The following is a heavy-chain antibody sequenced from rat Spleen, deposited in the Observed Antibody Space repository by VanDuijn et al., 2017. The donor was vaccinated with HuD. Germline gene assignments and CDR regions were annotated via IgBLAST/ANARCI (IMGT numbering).Heavy chain of an antibody. CDR3: ASNYPGQGRFAY. Sequence: QVQLQQSGAELVKPGSSVKISCKASGYTFTSYDMHWIKQQPGNGLERIGWIYPGNGNNKYNQKFNGKATLTADKSSSTAYMQLSSLTSEDSAVYFCASNYPGQGRFAYWGQGTLVTVSS. D-gene: IGHD1-4*01. V-gene: IGHV1-28*01. CDR2: IYPGNGNN. J-gene: IGHJ3*01. CDR1: GYTFTSYD.